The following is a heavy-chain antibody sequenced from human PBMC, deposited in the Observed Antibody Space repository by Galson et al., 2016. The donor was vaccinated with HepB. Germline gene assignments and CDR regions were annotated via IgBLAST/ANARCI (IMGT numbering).Heavy chain of an antibody. Sequence: SLRLSCAASGFTFSDYAMTWVRQAPGKGLEWVSGITGSGSGTYNGDSVKGRFAIFRDNSKNTLFLQMNNLRGEDTAVYYCAKVTRPGISAPRYGMDVWGRGTTVTVSS. D-gene: IGHD6-13*01. CDR2: ITGSGSGT. CDR3: AKVTRPGISAPRYGMDV. CDR1: GFTFSDYA. V-gene: IGHV3-23*01. J-gene: IGHJ6*04.